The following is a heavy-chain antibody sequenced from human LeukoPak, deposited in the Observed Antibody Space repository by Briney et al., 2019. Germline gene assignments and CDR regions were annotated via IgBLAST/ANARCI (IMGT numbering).Heavy chain of an antibody. CDR1: GFTFSSYA. CDR2: ISGSGGST. CDR3: ARDLLGLPHKYFDS. J-gene: IGHJ4*02. D-gene: IGHD3-16*01. Sequence: GGSLRLSCAASGFTFSSYAMSWVRQAPGKGLEWVSAISGSGGSTYYADSVKGRFTISRDNSKNTLYLQMNSLRAEDTAVYYCARDLLGLPHKYFDSWGQGTLVTVSS. V-gene: IGHV3-23*01.